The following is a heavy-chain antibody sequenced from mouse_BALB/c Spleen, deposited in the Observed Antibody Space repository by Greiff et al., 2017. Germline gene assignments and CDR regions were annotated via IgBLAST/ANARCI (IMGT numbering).Heavy chain of an antibody. Sequence: QVQLKQPGAELVKPGASVKMSCKASGYTFTSYWMHWVKQRPGQGLEWIGVIDPSDSYTSYNQKFKGKATLTVDTSSSTAYMQLSSLTSEDSAVYYCTSPPSTMITWFAYWGQGTLVTVSA. CDR2: IDPSDSYT. J-gene: IGHJ3*01. V-gene: IGHV1S127*01. CDR1: GYTFTSYW. D-gene: IGHD2-4*01. CDR3: TSPPSTMITWFAY.